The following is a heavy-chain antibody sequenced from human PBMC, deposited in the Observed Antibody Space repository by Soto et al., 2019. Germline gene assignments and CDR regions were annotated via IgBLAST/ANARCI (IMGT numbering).Heavy chain of an antibody. CDR3: SPSLNY. Sequence: PGGSLRLSCAASGFPFSSYWMDWVRQAPGKGLEWVANINQDGSEKHYVDSVKGRFTISRDNAKNSLYLQMSSLTAEDSALYYCSPSLNYWGQGTLVTVSS. CDR2: INQDGSEK. J-gene: IGHJ4*02. V-gene: IGHV3-7*01. CDR1: GFPFSSYW.